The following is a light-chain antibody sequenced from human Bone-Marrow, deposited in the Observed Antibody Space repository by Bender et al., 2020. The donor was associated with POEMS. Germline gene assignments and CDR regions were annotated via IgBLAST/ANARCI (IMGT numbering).Light chain of an antibody. Sequence: QSVLTQPPSASGTPGQTVTIPCSGGSSNIGAHAVNWYQHLPGTAPKLLIYSSHPRPSEVPDRFSGSRSGTSASLAISGLQSEDEADYYCAVWDDSLNGWVFGGGTKLTVL. J-gene: IGLJ3*02. CDR3: AVWDDSLNGWV. CDR1: SSNIGAHA. V-gene: IGLV1-44*01. CDR2: SSH.